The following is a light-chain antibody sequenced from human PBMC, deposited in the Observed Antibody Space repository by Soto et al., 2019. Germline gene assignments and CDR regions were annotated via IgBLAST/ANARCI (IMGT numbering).Light chain of an antibody. CDR2: EVT. V-gene: IGLV2-23*02. J-gene: IGLJ2*01. Sequence: QSALTQPASVSGSPGQSITISCTGTSSDVGSYNLVSWYQQYPGKAPKLMIYEVTKRPSGVSDRFSGSKSGNTASLTISGLQAEDEADYYCCSHAGGVIFGGGTKLTVL. CDR3: CSHAGGVI. CDR1: SSDVGSYNL.